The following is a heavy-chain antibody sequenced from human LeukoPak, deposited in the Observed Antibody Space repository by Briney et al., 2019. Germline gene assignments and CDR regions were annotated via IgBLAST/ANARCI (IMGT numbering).Heavy chain of an antibody. D-gene: IGHD6-13*01. CDR2: IYYSGST. CDR1: GGSISSGGYY. J-gene: IGHJ4*02. CDR3: ARAAGSSSWYSDILFDY. V-gene: IGHV4-31*03. Sequence: SETLSLTCTVSGGSISSGGYYWSWIRQHPGKGLEWIGYIYYSGSTYYNPSLKSRVTISVDTSKNQFSLKLSSVTAADTAVYYCARAAGSSSWYSDILFDYWGQGTLVTVSS.